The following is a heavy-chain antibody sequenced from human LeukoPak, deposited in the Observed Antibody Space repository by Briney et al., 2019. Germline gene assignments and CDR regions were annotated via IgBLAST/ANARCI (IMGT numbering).Heavy chain of an antibody. J-gene: IGHJ4*02. CDR2: IIPIFGTA. V-gene: IGHV1-69*06. CDR1: EGTFSSYA. D-gene: IGHD3-22*01. CDR3: ARDFYYENSGYDY. Sequence: SVKVSCKASEGTFSSYAISWVRQAPGQGLEWMGGIIPIFGTANYAQKFQGRVTITADKSTSTAYMELSGLRSDDTAMYYCARDFYYENSGYDYWGQGTLVTVSS.